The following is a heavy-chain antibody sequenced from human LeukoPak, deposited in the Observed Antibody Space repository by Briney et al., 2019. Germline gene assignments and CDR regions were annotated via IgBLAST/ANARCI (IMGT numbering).Heavy chain of an antibody. CDR2: INHNGNVN. V-gene: IGHV3-7*03. CDR3: ARGGGLDV. D-gene: IGHD3-16*01. Sequence: GGSLRLPCAASGFTFSSYWMNWTRQAPGKGLEWVASINHNGNVNYYVDSVKGRFTISRDNAKNSLYLQMSNLRVEDTAVYFCARGGGLDVWGQGATVTVSS. CDR1: GFTFSSYW. J-gene: IGHJ6*02.